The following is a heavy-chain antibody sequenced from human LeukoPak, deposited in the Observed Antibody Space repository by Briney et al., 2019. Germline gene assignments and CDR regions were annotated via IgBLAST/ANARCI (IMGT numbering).Heavy chain of an antibody. J-gene: IGHJ4*02. D-gene: IGHD6-13*01. V-gene: IGHV4-59*01. CDR2: IYYTGST. Sequence: PSETLSLTCTVSGGSISSYYWSWIRQPPGKGLEWIGYIYYTGSTNYNPSLKRRVTISVDTSKNQFSLKLSSVTAADTAVYFCAKDWGSTWYRGFFDSWGQGTLVTVSS. CDR1: GGSISSYY. CDR3: AKDWGSTWYRGFFDS.